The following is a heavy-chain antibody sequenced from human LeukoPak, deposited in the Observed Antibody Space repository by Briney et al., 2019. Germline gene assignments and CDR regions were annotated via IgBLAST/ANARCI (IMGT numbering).Heavy chain of an antibody. J-gene: IGHJ5*02. D-gene: IGHD2-2*01. CDR1: GGTFSIYA. V-gene: IGHV1-2*02. CDR3: ARGLGYCSSTSCHNWFDP. CDR2: INPNSGGA. Sequence: GASVKVSCKAPGGTFSIYAISWVRQAPGQGLEWMGWINPNSGGANYAQKFQGRVTMTRDTSISTAYMELSRLRSDDTAVYYCARGLGYCSSTSCHNWFDPWGQGTLVTVSS.